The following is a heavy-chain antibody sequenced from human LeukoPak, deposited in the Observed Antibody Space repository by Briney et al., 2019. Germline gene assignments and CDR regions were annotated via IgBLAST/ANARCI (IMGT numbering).Heavy chain of an antibody. D-gene: IGHD3-10*01. CDR1: GFTFSSYA. J-gene: IGHJ4*02. CDR3: AKQGTNLLGFGESPTHFDY. Sequence: PGGSLRLSCAASGFTFSSYAMSWVRQAPGKGLEWVSAISSIGGRTYYADSVKGRFTISRDNSKNTLYLQMNSLRAEDTAVYYCAKQGTNLLGFGESPTHFDYWGQGTLVTVSS. CDR2: ISSIGGRT. V-gene: IGHV3-23*01.